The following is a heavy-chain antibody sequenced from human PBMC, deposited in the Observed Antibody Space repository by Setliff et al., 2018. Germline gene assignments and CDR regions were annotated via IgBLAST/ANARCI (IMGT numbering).Heavy chain of an antibody. CDR1: GFTFSRYS. V-gene: IGHV3-48*04. D-gene: IGHD5-12*01. Sequence: GGSLRLSCAASGFTFSRYSMNWVRQAPGKGLEWVSYISSSGSTIYYADSVKGRFTISRDNAKNSLYLQMNSLSAEDTAVYYCARDPVPPWLPLDYWGQGTLVTVSS. CDR2: ISSSGSTI. J-gene: IGHJ4*02. CDR3: ARDPVPPWLPLDY.